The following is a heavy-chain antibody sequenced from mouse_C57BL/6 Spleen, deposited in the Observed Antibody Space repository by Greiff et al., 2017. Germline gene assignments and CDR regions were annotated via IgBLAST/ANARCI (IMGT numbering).Heavy chain of an antibody. CDR3: ARGGFITTVVARGFDY. V-gene: IGHV1-61*01. Sequence: VQLQQPGAELVRPGSSVKLSCKASGYTFTSYWMDWVKQRPGQGLEWIGNIYPSDSETHYNQKFKDKATLTVDKSSSTAYMQLSSLTSEDSAVYYCARGGFITTVVARGFDYWGQGTTLTVSS. D-gene: IGHD1-1*01. J-gene: IGHJ2*01. CDR1: GYTFTSYW. CDR2: IYPSDSET.